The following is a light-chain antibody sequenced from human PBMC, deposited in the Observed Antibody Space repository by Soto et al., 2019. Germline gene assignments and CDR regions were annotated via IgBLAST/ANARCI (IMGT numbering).Light chain of an antibody. J-gene: IGKJ2*01. V-gene: IGKV1-12*01. CDR3: QQAHSFPYT. Sequence: DIQMTQSPSSVSASVGDRVTITCRASQGIASWLAWYQQKPGNAPNLLIYSASGLQGGVPSRFSGSGSGTDFTLTISSLQPEDFATYYCQQAHSFPYTFGQATKLEIK. CDR1: QGIASW. CDR2: SAS.